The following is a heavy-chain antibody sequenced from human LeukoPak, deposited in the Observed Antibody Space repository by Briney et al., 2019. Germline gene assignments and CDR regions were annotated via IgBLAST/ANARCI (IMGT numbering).Heavy chain of an antibody. CDR3: ARTPPNWGFDY. CDR1: GYTFTSHD. Sequence: ASVKVSCKAPGYTFTSHDINWVRQATGQGLEWMGWMSPNSGDTGYAQKFQGRVTMTSDSSISTAYMELSSLRSEDTAIYCCARTPPNWGFDYWGQGTLVTVSS. D-gene: IGHD7-27*01. V-gene: IGHV1-8*01. CDR2: MSPNSGDT. J-gene: IGHJ4*02.